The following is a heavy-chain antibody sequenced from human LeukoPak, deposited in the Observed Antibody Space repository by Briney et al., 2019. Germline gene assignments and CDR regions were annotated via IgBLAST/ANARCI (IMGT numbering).Heavy chain of an antibody. CDR3: ARDKGYYDAFDI. V-gene: IGHV4-34*01. J-gene: IGHJ3*02. D-gene: IGHD2-15*01. CDR2: IYYSGST. Sequence: SETLSLTCAVYGGSFSGYYWSWIRQPPGKGLEWIGSIYYSGSTYYNPSLKSRVTISVDTSKNQFSLKLSSVTAADTAVYYCARDKGYYDAFDIWGQGTMVTVSS. CDR1: GGSFSGYY.